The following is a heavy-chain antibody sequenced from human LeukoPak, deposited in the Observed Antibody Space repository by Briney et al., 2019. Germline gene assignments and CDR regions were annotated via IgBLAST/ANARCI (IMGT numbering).Heavy chain of an antibody. CDR2: ISDSGGNT. J-gene: IGHJ4*02. Sequence: GGSLRLSCAASGFAFNSYAMSWVRQAPWERLQWVSGISDSGGNTYYAGSVRGRFTISRDNSKNTLYLQMNSLRAEDTAVYYCARHRSSWLIDYWGQGTLVTVSS. CDR3: ARHRSSWLIDY. CDR1: GFAFNSYA. D-gene: IGHD6-6*01. V-gene: IGHV3-23*01.